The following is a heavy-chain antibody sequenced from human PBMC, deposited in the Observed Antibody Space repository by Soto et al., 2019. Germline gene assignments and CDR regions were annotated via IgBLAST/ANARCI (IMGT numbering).Heavy chain of an antibody. CDR3: ARRLVVPAAIPENWFDP. J-gene: IGHJ5*02. V-gene: IGHV4-31*03. D-gene: IGHD2-2*01. CDR2: IYYSGST. Sequence: SETLSLTCTVSGGSISSGGYYWSWIRQHPGKGLEWIGYIYYSGSTYYNPSLKSRVTISVDTSKNQFSLKLSSVTAADTAVYYCARRLVVPAAIPENWFDPWGQGTLVTVSS. CDR1: GGSISSGGYY.